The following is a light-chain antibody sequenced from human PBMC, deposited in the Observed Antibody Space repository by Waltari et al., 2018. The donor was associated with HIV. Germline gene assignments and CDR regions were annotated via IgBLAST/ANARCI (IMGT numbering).Light chain of an antibody. CDR1: STDIGGYDY. CDR2: EVD. Sequence: QSALTQPPSASGSPGQSVTISCTGSSTDIGGYDYVSWYQQHPGKAPKFMIYEVDQRPSGVPDRFSGSKSCNTASLTVSGLQAEDEAYYYGSSYAGSDNYVVFGGGTKLTVL. J-gene: IGLJ2*01. CDR3: SSYAGSDNYVV. V-gene: IGLV2-8*01.